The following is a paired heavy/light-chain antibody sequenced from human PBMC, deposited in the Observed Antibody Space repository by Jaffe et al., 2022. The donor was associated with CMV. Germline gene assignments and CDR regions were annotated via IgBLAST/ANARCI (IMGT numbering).Heavy chain of an antibody. CDR2: IRGSDSSI. Sequence: EVQLVESGGGLVKPGGSLRLSCTASGFIFSRYNMNWVRQAPGKGLEWVASIRGSDSSIHYADSLQGRFGISRDNAKNSLFLQIDSLRAEDTAVYYCARDLGPLPRYSARDLGPLPGYSHYYYMDVWGTGTTVTVSS. CDR3: ARDLGPLPRYSARDLGPLPGYSHYYYMDV. J-gene: IGHJ6*03. V-gene: IGHV3-21*01. D-gene: IGHD2-15*01. CDR1: GFIFSRYN.
Light chain of an antibody. CDR3: QQYYSDPLT. V-gene: IGKV1-8*01. J-gene: IGKJ1*01. Sequence: AIRMTQSPSSFSASTGDRVTITCRASQDISTYLAWFQQIPGKAPKLLIYAAYTLQTGVPPRFSGSMSGTDFTLTISSLQSDDFATYFCQQYYSDPLTFGQGTKVEVK. CDR1: QDISTY. CDR2: AAY.